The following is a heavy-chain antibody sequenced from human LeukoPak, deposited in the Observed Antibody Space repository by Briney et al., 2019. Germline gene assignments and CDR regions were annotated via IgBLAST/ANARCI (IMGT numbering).Heavy chain of an antibody. V-gene: IGHV1-8*01. CDR2: MKSNSGDT. D-gene: IGHD6-13*01. CDR3: ARGEYSSSWYPFDY. J-gene: IGHJ4*02. CDR1: GYTFIGYD. Sequence: ASVKVSCKTSGYTFIGYDINWVRQAPGQGLKWMGWMKSNSGDTHFAQKFQGRLTMTRNTSISTAFMELSSLRAEDTAVYYCARGEYSSSWYPFDYWGQGSLVTVSS.